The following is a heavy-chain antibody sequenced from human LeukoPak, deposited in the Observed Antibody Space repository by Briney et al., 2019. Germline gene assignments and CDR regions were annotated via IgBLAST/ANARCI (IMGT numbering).Heavy chain of an antibody. V-gene: IGHV4-39*01. D-gene: IGHD2-15*01. CDR2: IYYSGST. CDR1: GGSISSSSYY. CDR3: ASSLVVVAATPWYYFDY. J-gene: IGHJ4*02. Sequence: PSETLSLTCTVSGGSISSSSYYWGWIRQPPGKGLEWIGSIYYSGSTYYNPSLKSRVAISVDTSKNQFSLKLSSVTAADTAVYYCASSLVVVAATPWYYFDYWGQGTLVTVSS.